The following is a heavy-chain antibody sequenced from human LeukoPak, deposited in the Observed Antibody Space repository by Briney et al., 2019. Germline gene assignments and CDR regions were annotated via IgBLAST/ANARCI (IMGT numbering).Heavy chain of an antibody. CDR1: GGSFSGYY. CDR2: INHSGST. D-gene: IGHD3-10*01. J-gene: IGHJ4*02. V-gene: IGHV4-34*01. CDR3: ARTMVRGVPSNV. Sequence: PSETLSLTCTVYGGSFSGYYWSWIRQPPGKGLEWIGEINHSGSTNYNPSLKSRVTISVGTSENQFSLKLSSVTAADTAVYYCARTMVRGVPSNVWGQGTLVTVSS.